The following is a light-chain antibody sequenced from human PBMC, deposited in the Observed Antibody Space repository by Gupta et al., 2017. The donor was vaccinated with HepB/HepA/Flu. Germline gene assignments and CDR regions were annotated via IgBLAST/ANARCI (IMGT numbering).Light chain of an antibody. CDR1: QRISSY. CDR3: QQRSNWPLT. V-gene: IGKV3-11*01. CDR2: EAS. J-gene: IGKJ4*01. Sequence: DIVLPQSPATLSLSPGERATLSCRASQRISSYLAWYQQRPGQAPRLLIYEASNRSTGIPARFSGSGSGTDFTLTISSLEPEDFAVYYCQQRSNWPLTFGGGTKVEIK.